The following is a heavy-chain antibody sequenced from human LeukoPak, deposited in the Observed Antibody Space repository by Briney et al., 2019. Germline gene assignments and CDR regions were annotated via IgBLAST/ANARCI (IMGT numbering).Heavy chain of an antibody. J-gene: IGHJ6*03. CDR2: MNPQSGNT. CDR1: GYMFTNYD. D-gene: IGHD4-11*01. V-gene: IGHV1-8*03. Sequence: ASVTVSFTSSGYMFTNYDINWVRQAPGQGLEWMGWMNPQSGNTGYSQKFRGRVTITRDTSITTAYMELSSLRSEDTAVYYCARGPNYSNFGSAYYCYMDVWGKGTTVTVSS. CDR3: ARGPNYSNFGSAYYCYMDV.